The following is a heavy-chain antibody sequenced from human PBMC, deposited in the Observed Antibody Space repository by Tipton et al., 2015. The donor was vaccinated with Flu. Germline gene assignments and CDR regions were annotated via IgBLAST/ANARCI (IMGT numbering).Heavy chain of an antibody. CDR3: ARGGGLRPFDY. V-gene: IGHV4-59*01. CDR2: IYYSGST. J-gene: IGHJ4*02. CDR1: GGSISSYY. D-gene: IGHD2-8*01. Sequence: GLVKPSETLSLTCTVSGGSISSYYWSWIRQPPGKGLEWIGYIYYSGSTNYNPSLKSRVTISVDTSKNQFSLKLSSVTAADTAVYYCARGGGLRPFDYWGQGTLVTVPS.